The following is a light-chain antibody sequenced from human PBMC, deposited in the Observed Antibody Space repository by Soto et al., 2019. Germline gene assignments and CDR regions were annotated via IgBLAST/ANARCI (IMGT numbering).Light chain of an antibody. CDR3: SSYTISNTLVV. Sequence: QSALTQPASVSGSPGQSITISCTGTSGDVSSHNFVSWYQQHPGKAPKLMIYDVSNRPSGVSYRFSGSKSGNTASLTISGLQAEDEPDYYCSSYTISNTLVVFGGGTKLTVL. CDR1: SGDVSSHNF. V-gene: IGLV2-14*01. CDR2: DVS. J-gene: IGLJ2*01.